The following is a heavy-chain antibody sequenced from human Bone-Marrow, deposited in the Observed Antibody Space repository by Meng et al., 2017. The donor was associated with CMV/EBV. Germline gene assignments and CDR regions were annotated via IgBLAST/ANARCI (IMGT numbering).Heavy chain of an antibody. D-gene: IGHD6-25*01. J-gene: IGHJ4*02. CDR1: GFTFTDYY. V-gene: IGHV1-2*02. CDR3: ARGLRQAAY. CDR2: INSNTGGT. Sequence: ASVKVSCKASGFTFTDYYIHWVRQAPGEGLEWMGWINSNTGGTKFPQTFQGRVTMTRDTSITTAYMELSRLRSDDTAVYFCARGLRQAAYWGQGTLVTVSS.